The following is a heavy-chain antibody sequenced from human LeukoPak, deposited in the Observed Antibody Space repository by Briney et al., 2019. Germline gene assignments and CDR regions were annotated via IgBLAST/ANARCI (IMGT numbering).Heavy chain of an antibody. CDR3: ARWSYGSGYALDY. CDR1: GFTFSSYS. CDR2: ISGSGNTI. Sequence: GGSLRLSCAASGFTFSSYSVNWVRQAPGKGLEWVSYISGSGNTIYYADSVKGRFTIPRDNAKNPLYLQMNSLRAEDTAVYYCARWSYGSGYALDYWGQGTLVTVSS. J-gene: IGHJ4*02. V-gene: IGHV3-48*01. D-gene: IGHD5-12*01.